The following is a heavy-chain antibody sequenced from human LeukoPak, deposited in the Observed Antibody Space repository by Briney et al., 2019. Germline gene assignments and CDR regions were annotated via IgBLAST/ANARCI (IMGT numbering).Heavy chain of an antibody. CDR3: ARETMIVVVNWFDP. Sequence: GSLRLSCAASEFAFSTYNMNWVRQAPGKGLEWIGEINHSGSTNYNPSLKSRVTISVDTSKNQFSLKLSSVTAADTAVYYCARETMIVVVNWFDPWGQGTLVTVSS. J-gene: IGHJ5*02. CDR1: EFAFSTYN. D-gene: IGHD3-22*01. CDR2: INHSGST. V-gene: IGHV4-34*01.